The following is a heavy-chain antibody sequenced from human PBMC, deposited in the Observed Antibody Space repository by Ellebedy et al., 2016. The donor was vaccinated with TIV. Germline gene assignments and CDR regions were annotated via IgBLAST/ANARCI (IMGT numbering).Heavy chain of an antibody. J-gene: IGHJ4*02. V-gene: IGHV1-2*02. CDR2: INPNNGGA. CDR1: GYTFIAYF. D-gene: IGHD1-26*01. CDR3: SNGGPIVGSTTADPRFDY. Sequence: ASVKVSCXASGYTFIAYFIHWVRQAPGQGLECMGWINPNNGGAKFAPKFQGRVSMTRDTSTNTAFMELSGLRSDDTALYYCSNGGPIVGSTTADPRFDYWGQGTLVSVSS.